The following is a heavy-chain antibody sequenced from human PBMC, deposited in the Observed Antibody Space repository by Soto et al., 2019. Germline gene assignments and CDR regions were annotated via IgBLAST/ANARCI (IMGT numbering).Heavy chain of an antibody. D-gene: IGHD6-19*01. CDR1: GYTLTSYY. CDR3: ARGSEGIAVAGSPARIDYCGDVHPVPTRPANGGKASVKVSCKASGYYPPVFDY. Sequence: GASVKVSCKASGYTLTSYYMHWVRKAPGQGLEWMGIIKPSGGSTSYAQKFQGRVTMTRDTSTSPVYMELSSPRSEDTAVYYCARGSEGIAVAGSPARIDYCGDVHPVPTRPANGGKASVKVSCKASGYYPPVFDYWGQGPLVTVSS. CDR2: IKPSGGST. V-gene: IGHV1-46*03. J-gene: IGHJ4*02.